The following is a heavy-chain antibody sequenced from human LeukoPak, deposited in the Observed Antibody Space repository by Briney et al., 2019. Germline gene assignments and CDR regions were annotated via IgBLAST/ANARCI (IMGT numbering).Heavy chain of an antibody. J-gene: IGHJ4*02. CDR3: ARGYGSESSSLPPGD. D-gene: IGHD3-10*01. V-gene: IGHV4-59*08. CDR2: IYYSGST. CDR1: GGSISSYY. Sequence: PSETLSLTCTVSGGSISSYYWSWIRQPPGKGLEWIGYIYYSGSTNYNPSLKSRVTISVDTSKNQFSLNLSSVTAADTAVYYCARGYGSESSSLPPGDWGQGTLVTVSS.